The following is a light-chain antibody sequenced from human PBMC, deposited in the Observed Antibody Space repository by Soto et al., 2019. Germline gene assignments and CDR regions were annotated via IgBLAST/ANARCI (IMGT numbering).Light chain of an antibody. J-gene: IGKJ1*01. Sequence: DIQMTQSPSTLSASVGDRVTITCRASQSISSWLAWYQQKPGRAPKLLIYQASSSEIGVPSRFSGSGSATEFTLTISSLQPDDFATYYYQYYKESSTFGQGTRLEIK. CDR2: QAS. CDR3: QYYKESST. CDR1: QSISSW. V-gene: IGKV1-5*03.